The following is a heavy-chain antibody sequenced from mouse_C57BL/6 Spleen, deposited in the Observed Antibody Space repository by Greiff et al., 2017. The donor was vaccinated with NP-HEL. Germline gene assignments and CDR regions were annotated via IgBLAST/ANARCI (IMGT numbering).Heavy chain of an antibody. D-gene: IGHD2-12*01. V-gene: IGHV5-4*03. CDR2: ISDGGSYT. J-gene: IGHJ3*01. CDR3: ARAPYCYDFLCCAY. Sequence: EVMLVESGGGLVKPGGSLKLSCAASGFTFSSYAMSWVRQTPEKRLEWVATISDGGSYTYYPDNVKGRFTISRDNAKNNLYLQMSHLKSEDTAMYYCARAPYCYDFLCCAYWGQGTLVTVSA. CDR1: GFTFSSYA.